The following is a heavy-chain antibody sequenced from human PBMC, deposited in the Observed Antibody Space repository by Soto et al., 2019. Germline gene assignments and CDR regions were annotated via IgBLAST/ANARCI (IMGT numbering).Heavy chain of an antibody. Sequence: GGSLRLSCAASGFTFSSYAMHWVRQAPGKGLEWVAVISYDGSNKYYADSVKGRFTISRDNSKNTLYLQMSSLRAEDTAVYYCVKGFRITIFGVVAPYYYGMDVWGQGTTVTVSS. CDR1: GFTFSSYA. CDR2: ISYDGSNK. V-gene: IGHV3-30*14. J-gene: IGHJ6*02. CDR3: VKGFRITIFGVVAPYYYGMDV. D-gene: IGHD3-3*01.